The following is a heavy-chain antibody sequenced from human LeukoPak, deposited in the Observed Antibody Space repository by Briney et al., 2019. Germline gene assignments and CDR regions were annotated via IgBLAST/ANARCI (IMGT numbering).Heavy chain of an antibody. D-gene: IGHD3-3*01. Sequence: SETLSLTCTVFGDTISSTRYYWGWIRQPPGKGLEWIANIYYSGSTYYNPSLKSRVTISVDTPKNQFSLKLTSVTAADTAVYYCARQYDFWSGLNNWFDPWGQGTLVTVSS. CDR2: IYYSGST. V-gene: IGHV4-39*01. CDR1: GDTISSTRYY. CDR3: ARQYDFWSGLNNWFDP. J-gene: IGHJ5*02.